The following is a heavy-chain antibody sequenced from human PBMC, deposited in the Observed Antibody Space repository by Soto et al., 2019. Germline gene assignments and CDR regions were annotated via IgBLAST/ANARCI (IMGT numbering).Heavy chain of an antibody. CDR2: ISGSGDGT. Sequence: VQLLESGGGLVQGGGSLRLSCAASGFTFRYYAMSWVRQAPGKGLEWVSAISGSGDGTYYADSVKGRFTISRDNSQNTLYLQMSSLRAEDTAVYYCAKENIVVVTSGDFDYWGQGTLVTVSS. CDR3: AKENIVVVTSGDFDY. CDR1: GFTFRYYA. V-gene: IGHV3-23*01. D-gene: IGHD2-21*02. J-gene: IGHJ4*02.